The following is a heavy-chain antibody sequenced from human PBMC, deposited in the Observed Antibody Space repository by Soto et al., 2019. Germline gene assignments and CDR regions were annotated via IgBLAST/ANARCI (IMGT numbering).Heavy chain of an antibody. V-gene: IGHV4-30-2*01. CDR3: ARGRGYSYGYYFVY. CDR1: GVSISSGGYS. CDR2: IYHSGST. Sequence: QLQLQESGAGLVKPSQTLSLTCAVSGVSISSGGYSWRWIRQPPGKGLEWIGYIYHSGSTYYNPSLKSRVTISVDRSKNQFSLKLSSVTAADTAVYYCARGRGYSYGYYFVYWGQGTLVTVSS. J-gene: IGHJ4*02. D-gene: IGHD5-18*01.